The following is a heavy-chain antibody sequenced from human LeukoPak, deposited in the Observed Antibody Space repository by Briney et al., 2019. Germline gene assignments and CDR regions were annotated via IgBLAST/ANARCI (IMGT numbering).Heavy chain of an antibody. CDR1: GFTFSSYE. J-gene: IGHJ6*03. CDR2: ISSSGSTI. V-gene: IGHV3-48*03. CDR3: ARENSGSYSYYYYYYMDD. D-gene: IGHD1-26*01. Sequence: GGSLRLSCAASGFTFSSYEMNWVRQAPGKGLEWVSYISSSGSTIYYADSVKGRFTISRDNAKNSLYLQMNSLRAEDTAVYYCARENSGSYSYYYYYYMDDWGKGTTVTVSS.